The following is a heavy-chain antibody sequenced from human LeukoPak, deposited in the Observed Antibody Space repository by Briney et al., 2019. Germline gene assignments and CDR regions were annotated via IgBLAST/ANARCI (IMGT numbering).Heavy chain of an antibody. D-gene: IGHD6-19*01. Sequence: ASVTVSCKASGYTFTSYGISWVRQAPGQGLEWMGWISAYNGNTNYAQKLQGRVTMTTDTSTSTAYMELRSLRSDDTAVYYCARDSRGAVALAGWGQGTPVTVSS. CDR3: ARDSRGAVALAG. CDR1: GYTFTSYG. CDR2: ISAYNGNT. J-gene: IGHJ1*01. V-gene: IGHV1-18*01.